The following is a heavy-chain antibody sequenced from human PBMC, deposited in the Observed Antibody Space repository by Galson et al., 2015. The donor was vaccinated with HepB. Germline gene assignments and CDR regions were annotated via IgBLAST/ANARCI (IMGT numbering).Heavy chain of an antibody. J-gene: IGHJ4*02. CDR3: ASFGGSYIGG. CDR2: VHGNGDI. Sequence: SLRLSCAASGFSVNDNNMCWVRQAPGKGLEWVSVVHGNGDIYYADSVKVRFSTSRDIRMNTLSLHMKSLRAEDTAMYYCASFGGSYIGGWGQGTLVTVSS. D-gene: IGHD3-16*01. V-gene: IGHV3-53*01. CDR1: GFSVNDNN.